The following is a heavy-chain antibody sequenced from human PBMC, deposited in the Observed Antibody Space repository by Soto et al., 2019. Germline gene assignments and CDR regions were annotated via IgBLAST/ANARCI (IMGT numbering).Heavy chain of an antibody. V-gene: IGHV1-69*01. Sequence: QAQLEQSGGEVKKPGSSVKVSCKASRVAFSKFIVTWVLQAPGLGLEWVGGIIPIFGTANYAQKFQGRGTITADESTSTSYMEVNNLRSEDTAVYYCAKVRYSSPMGYYYGMDVWGQGTTVTVSS. J-gene: IGHJ6*02. CDR3: AKVRYSSPMGYYYGMDV. CDR2: IIPIFGTA. D-gene: IGHD6-19*01. CDR1: RVAFSKFI.